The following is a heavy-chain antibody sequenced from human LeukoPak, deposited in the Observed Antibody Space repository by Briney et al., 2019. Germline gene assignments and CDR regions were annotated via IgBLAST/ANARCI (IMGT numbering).Heavy chain of an antibody. Sequence: SETLSLTCTVSGGSISSYYWSWIRQPPGKGLEWIGYIYYSGSTNYNPSLKSRVTISVDTSKNQFSLKLSSVTAADTAVYYCARGSSGYYFWSPNWFDPWGQGTLVTVSS. J-gene: IGHJ5*02. CDR2: IYYSGST. V-gene: IGHV4-59*01. D-gene: IGHD3-22*01. CDR3: ARGSSGYYFWSPNWFDP. CDR1: GGSISSYY.